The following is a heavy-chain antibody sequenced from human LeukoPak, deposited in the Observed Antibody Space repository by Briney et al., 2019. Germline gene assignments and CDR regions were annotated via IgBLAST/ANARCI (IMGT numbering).Heavy chain of an antibody. Sequence: VGSLALSCTGPGLTLSTYWLHRVSLAHGKRLVFDKRINSDGSSTSYADSVKGRFTISRDNAKNTLYLQMNSLRAEDMAVYYCARDPPEWELPHDYWGQGTLVTVSS. CDR3: ARDPPEWELPHDY. V-gene: IGHV3-74*01. J-gene: IGHJ4*02. CDR2: INSDGSST. D-gene: IGHD1-26*01. CDR1: GLTLSTYW.